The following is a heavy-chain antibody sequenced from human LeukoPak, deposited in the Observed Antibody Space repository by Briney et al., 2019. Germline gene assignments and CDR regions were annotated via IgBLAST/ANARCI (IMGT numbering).Heavy chain of an antibody. V-gene: IGHV5-51*01. CDR3: VRYCGGDCYSGIDY. CDR2: IYPGDFDT. Sequence: GESLKISCKGSAYSLTSYWIGWVRQMPGKGLEWMGIIYPGDFDTRYSPSFQGQVTISADKSISTAYLQWSNLKASDTAMYYCVRYCGGDCYSGIDYWGQGTLVTVSS. CDR1: AYSLTSYW. D-gene: IGHD2-21*02. J-gene: IGHJ4*02.